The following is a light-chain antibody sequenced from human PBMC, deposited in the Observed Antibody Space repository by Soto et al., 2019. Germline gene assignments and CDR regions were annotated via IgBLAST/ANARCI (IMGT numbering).Light chain of an antibody. CDR1: SSDVGGYNY. CDR3: SAYTARSTLV. J-gene: IGLJ3*02. Sequence: QSVLTQPASVSGSPGQSITISCTGTSSDVGGYNYVSWYQQYPGRVPKLLIYKVSDRPSGISNRFSGSKSGNTASLTVSGLQAEDEADYYCSAYTARSTLVFGGGTKVTVL. CDR2: KVS. V-gene: IGLV2-14*01.